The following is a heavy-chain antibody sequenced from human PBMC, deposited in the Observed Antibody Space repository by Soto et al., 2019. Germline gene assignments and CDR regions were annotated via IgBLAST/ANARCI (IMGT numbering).Heavy chain of an antibody. V-gene: IGHV4-59*08. CDR1: GGSISSYY. CDR2: IHYSGST. J-gene: IGHJ4*02. Sequence: QVQLQESGPGLVKPSETLSLTCTVSGGSISSYYWSWIRQPPGKGLEWIGYIHYSGSTHYNPSLKSRVVISIETSKTQFSLTLGSVTAADTAVYYCARHRVGLDCWGQGTLVTVAS. CDR3: ARHRVGLDC.